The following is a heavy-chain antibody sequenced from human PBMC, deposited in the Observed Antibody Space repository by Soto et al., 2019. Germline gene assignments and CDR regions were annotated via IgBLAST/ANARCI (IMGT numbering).Heavy chain of an antibody. Sequence: QVQLVESGGGLVKPGGSLRLSCAASGFTFSDYYMSWIRQAPGTGLEWVSYISRGGGTIYYADSVKGRFTVSRDNARNSLFLHMNSLRADDTAMYFCAGGMTSVTAFDFWGQGTRVSVSS. CDR3: AGGMTSVTAFDF. J-gene: IGHJ4*02. CDR2: ISRGGGTI. D-gene: IGHD4-17*01. CDR1: GFTFSDYY. V-gene: IGHV3-11*01.